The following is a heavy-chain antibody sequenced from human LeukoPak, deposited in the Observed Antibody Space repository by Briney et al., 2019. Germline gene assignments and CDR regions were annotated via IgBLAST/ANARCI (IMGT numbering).Heavy chain of an antibody. CDR3: ATDLG. Sequence: GGSLRLSCAASGFSFTSYWMHWVRQPPGKGLVWVSRVEHDGSRTAYADSVTGRFTISRDNARNMVYLQMNSLRAEDTAVYYCATDLGWGQGTLVTVSS. CDR1: GFSFTSYW. J-gene: IGHJ4*02. V-gene: IGHV3-74*01. D-gene: IGHD4-17*01. CDR2: VEHDGSRT.